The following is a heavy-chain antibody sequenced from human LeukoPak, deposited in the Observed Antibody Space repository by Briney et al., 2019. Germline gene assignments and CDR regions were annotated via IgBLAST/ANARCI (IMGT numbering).Heavy chain of an antibody. CDR2: IYPGDSDA. CDR1: GYSFTTYW. CDR3: ARQGRLVVGITIHDALHI. V-gene: IGHV5-51*01. Sequence: GESLETSCTCVGYSFTTYWIGWVRQMPGKGLEWMGMIYPGDSDARYSPSLQGQVTISVDKSISTAYLQWSSLKASDTAMYYCARQGRLVVGITIHDALHIWGQGTMVTVSS. J-gene: IGHJ3*02. D-gene: IGHD2-21*01.